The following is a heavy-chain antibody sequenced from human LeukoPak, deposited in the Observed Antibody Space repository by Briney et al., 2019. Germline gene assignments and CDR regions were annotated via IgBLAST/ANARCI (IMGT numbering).Heavy chain of an antibody. Sequence: ASVKVSCKASEYTFTGYYMHWVRQAPGQGLEWMGWINPNSGGTNYAQKFQGWVTMTRDTSISTAYMELSRLRSDDTAVYYCARAASLPTDGWYSDRDYYYGMDVWGQGTTVTVSS. V-gene: IGHV1-2*04. CDR3: ARAASLPTDGWYSDRDYYYGMDV. CDR1: EYTFTGYY. D-gene: IGHD6-19*01. CDR2: INPNSGGT. J-gene: IGHJ6*02.